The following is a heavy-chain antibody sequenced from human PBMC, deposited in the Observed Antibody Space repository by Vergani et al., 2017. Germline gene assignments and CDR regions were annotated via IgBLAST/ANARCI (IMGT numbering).Heavy chain of an antibody. CDR1: GFIFSTFW. Sequence: EVQVAESGGGLVQPGGSLRLSCAASGFIFSTFWMSWVRQAPGKGLEWVANIKQDGSEKYYVDSVKGRFTISRDNAKKSLYLQMNSLRAEDTAVYYCARVNNWKNATTNWEYYYYGMDVWGQGTTVTVFS. V-gene: IGHV3-7*03. D-gene: IGHD1-1*01. CDR3: ARVNNWKNATTNWEYYYYGMDV. J-gene: IGHJ6*02. CDR2: IKQDGSEK.